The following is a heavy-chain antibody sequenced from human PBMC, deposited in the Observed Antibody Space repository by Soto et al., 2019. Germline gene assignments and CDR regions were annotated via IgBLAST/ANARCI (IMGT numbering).Heavy chain of an antibody. CDR1: GFTFDEYT. J-gene: IGHJ6*03. D-gene: IGHD3-3*01. CDR2: INWNSADI. V-gene: IGHV3-9*01. CDR3: VKDGRFLGQMPCYYMGV. Sequence: EVQLVESGGGLVQPGRSLKLSCAASGFTFDEYTMHWVRQAPGKGLEWVSGINWNSADIGYADSVKGRFAISRDNAKKSRYLEMNRLRAEDTGFYYCVKDGRFLGQMPCYYMGVWGEGTTVTVSS.